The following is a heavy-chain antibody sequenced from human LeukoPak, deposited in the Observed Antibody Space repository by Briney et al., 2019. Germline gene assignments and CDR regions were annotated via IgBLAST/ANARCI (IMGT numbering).Heavy chain of an antibody. CDR3: ARDPRDYDILTGYSATSAYYFDY. CDR1: GFSFNTFW. D-gene: IGHD3-9*01. V-gene: IGHV3-7*01. Sequence: GGSLRLSCAASGFSFNTFWMTWVRQAPGKGLEWVANIKEDGRQTRYVDSVKGRFTVSRDNAKNSLFLQMNSLRAEDTAVYYCARDPRDYDILTGYSATSAYYFDYWGQGTLVTVSS. CDR2: IKEDGRQT. J-gene: IGHJ4*02.